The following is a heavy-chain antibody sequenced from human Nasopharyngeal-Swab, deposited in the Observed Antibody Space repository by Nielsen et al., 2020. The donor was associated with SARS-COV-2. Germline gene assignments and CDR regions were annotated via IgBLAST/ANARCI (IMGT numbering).Heavy chain of an antibody. Sequence: GSLRLSGAASGFTFSSYAVHWVRQAPGKGLEWVSVISGSDYSTYYADSVKGRFTISRDNSKNTVSLQMNSLRVEDTAMYYCAKDRDSGDDSDDYYHYYGMDVWGQGTTVTVSS. D-gene: IGHD5-12*01. CDR1: GFTFSSYA. J-gene: IGHJ6*02. CDR2: ISGSDYST. V-gene: IGHV3-23*01. CDR3: AKDRDSGDDSDDYYHYYGMDV.